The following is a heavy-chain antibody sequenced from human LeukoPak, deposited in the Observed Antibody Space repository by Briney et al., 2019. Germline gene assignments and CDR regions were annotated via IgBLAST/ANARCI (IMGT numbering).Heavy chain of an antibody. CDR3: ARVPTTVTTEFDY. CDR2: INPNSGGT. V-gene: IGHV1-2*02. D-gene: IGHD4-17*01. J-gene: IGHJ4*02. CDR1: GYTFTGYY. Sequence: ASVKVSCKASGYTFTGYYMHWVRQAPGQGLEWMGWINPNSGGTNYAQKFQGRVTMTRDTSISTAYMELSRLRSDDTAVYYCARVPTTVTTEFDYWGQGTLVTVSS.